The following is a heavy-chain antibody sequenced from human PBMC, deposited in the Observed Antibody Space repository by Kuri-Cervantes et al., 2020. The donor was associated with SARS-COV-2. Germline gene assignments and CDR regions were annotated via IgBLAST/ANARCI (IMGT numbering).Heavy chain of an antibody. CDR2: INSDGSST. CDR1: GFTFSSYW. J-gene: IGHJ6*02. CDR3: ARVPNYYGSGSYYNYYYYYGMDV. V-gene: IGHV3-74*01. Sequence: GESLKISCAASGFTFSSYWMHWVRQAPGKGLVWVSRINSDGSSTSYADSVKGRFTISRDNAKNTLYLQMNSLRAEGTAVYYCARVPNYYGSGSYYNYYYYYGMDVWGQGTMVTVSS. D-gene: IGHD3-10*01.